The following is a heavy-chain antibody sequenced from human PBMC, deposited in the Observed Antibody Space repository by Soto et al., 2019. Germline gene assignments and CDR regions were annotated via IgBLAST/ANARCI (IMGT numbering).Heavy chain of an antibody. D-gene: IGHD3-16*01. CDR3: AKDERYRFGVLTFGGSWFDP. CDR1: GFTFSSYG. V-gene: IGHV3-30*18. CDR2: ISYDGSNK. Sequence: GGSLRLSCAASGFTFSSYGMHWVRQAPGKGLEWVAVISYDGSNKYYADSVKGRFTISRDNSKNTLYLQMNSLRAEDTAVYYCAKDERYRFGVLTFGGSWFDPWGQGTLVTVSS. J-gene: IGHJ5*02.